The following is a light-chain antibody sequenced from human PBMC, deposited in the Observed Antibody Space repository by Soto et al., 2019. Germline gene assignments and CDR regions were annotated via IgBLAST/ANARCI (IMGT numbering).Light chain of an antibody. CDR1: QAIGVY. CDR2: AAS. CDR3: QKYNSAPLT. J-gene: IGKJ4*01. Sequence: DIRVTQSPSSLSASLGDRVTITCRATQAIGVYLAWFQQPPGQVPKLLIYAASALQSGVPSRFSGSGSGTDFTLTISSLQPEDIATYYCQKYNSAPLTFGGGTKVEI. V-gene: IGKV1-27*01.